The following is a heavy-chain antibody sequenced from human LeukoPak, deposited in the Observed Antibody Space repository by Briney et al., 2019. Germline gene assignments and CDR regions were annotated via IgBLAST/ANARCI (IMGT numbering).Heavy chain of an antibody. CDR1: GYTFTGYY. J-gene: IGHJ4*02. CDR3: ARDYCSGGSCCLFDY. V-gene: IGHV1-2*02. D-gene: IGHD2-15*01. CDR2: INPNSGGT. Sequence: ASVKVSCKASGYTFTGYYMHWVRQAPGQGLEWMGWINPNSGGTNYAQKFQGRVTMTRDTSISTAYMELSRLRSDDTAVYYCARDYCSGGSCCLFDYWGQGTLVTVSS.